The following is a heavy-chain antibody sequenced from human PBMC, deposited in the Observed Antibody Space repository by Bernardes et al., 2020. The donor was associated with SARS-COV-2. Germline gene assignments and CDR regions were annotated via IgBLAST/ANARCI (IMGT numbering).Heavy chain of an antibody. CDR1: GFTFSSYG. D-gene: IGHD2-15*01. J-gene: IGHJ4*02. V-gene: IGHV3-30*03. Sequence: GGSLRLSCAASGFTFSSYGMHWVRQAPGKGLEWVAVISYDGSNKYYADSVKGRFTISRDNSKNTLYLQMNSLRAEDTAVYYCARDRYIVVVVAATQIDYWGQGTLVTVSS. CDR2: ISYDGSNK. CDR3: ARDRYIVVVVAATQIDY.